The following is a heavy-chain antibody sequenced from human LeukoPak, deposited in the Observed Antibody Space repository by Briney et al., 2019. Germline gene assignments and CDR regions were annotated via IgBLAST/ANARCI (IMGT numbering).Heavy chain of an antibody. CDR1: GFTFSSYA. CDR2: ISSNGGST. V-gene: IGHV3-64D*06. CDR3: VKGLTYYYGSGSNPFDY. J-gene: IGHJ4*02. D-gene: IGHD3-10*01. Sequence: GGSLRLSCSASGFTFSSYAMHWVRQAPGKGLGYVSAISSNGGSTYYADSVKGRFTISRDNSKNTLYLQMSSLRAEDTAVYYCVKGLTYYYGSGSNPFDYWGQGTLVTVSS.